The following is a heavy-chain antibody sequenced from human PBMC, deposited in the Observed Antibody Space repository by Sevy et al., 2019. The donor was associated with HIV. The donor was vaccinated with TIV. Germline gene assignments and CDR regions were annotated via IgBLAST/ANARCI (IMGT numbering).Heavy chain of an antibody. J-gene: IGHJ4*02. CDR3: ARKPTLYYDSSGYYYDPFDY. Sequence: GESLKISCKGSGYSFTSYWIGWVRQMPGKGLESMGIIYPGDSDTRYSPSFQGQVTISADKSISTAYLQWSSLKASDTAMYYCARKPTLYYDSSGYYYDPFDYWGQGTLVTVSS. D-gene: IGHD3-22*01. V-gene: IGHV5-51*01. CDR1: GYSFTSYW. CDR2: IYPGDSDT.